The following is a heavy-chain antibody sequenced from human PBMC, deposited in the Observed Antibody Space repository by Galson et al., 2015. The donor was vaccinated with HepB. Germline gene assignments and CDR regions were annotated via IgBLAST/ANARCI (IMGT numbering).Heavy chain of an antibody. CDR3: SKGRFYDTNYSPPAAYYYYGMNV. CDR1: EFAFGSYA. CDR2: ISNSGDST. J-gene: IGHJ6*02. D-gene: IGHD2/OR15-2a*01. Sequence: SLRLSCAASEFAFGSYAMSWVRQAPGKGLEWVPAISNSGDSTYYADSVKGRFTISRDNSKNTLFLLMNSLRAEDTAVYYCSKGRFYDTNYSPPAAYYYYGMNVRGQGTTVTVSS. V-gene: IGHV3-23*01.